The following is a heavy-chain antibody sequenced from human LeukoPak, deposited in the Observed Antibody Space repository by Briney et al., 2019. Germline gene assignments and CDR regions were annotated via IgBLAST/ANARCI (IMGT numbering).Heavy chain of an antibody. D-gene: IGHD3-16*01. V-gene: IGHV3-48*01. Sequence: QPGGSLRLSCAASGFTFSSYGMNWVRQAPGKGLEWVSYITSSSSTISYADSVKGRFTISRDNAENSLYLQMNSLRAEVTAIYYCARAEGGNYYYYYYMDVWGKGTTVTVSS. CDR1: GFTFSSYG. J-gene: IGHJ6*03. CDR2: ITSSSSTI. CDR3: ARAEGGNYYYYYYMDV.